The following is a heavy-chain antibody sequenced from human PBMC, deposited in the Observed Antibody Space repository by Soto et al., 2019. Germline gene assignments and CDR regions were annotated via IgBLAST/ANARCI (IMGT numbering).Heavy chain of an antibody. Sequence: PSETLSLTCSVSGGSISHYYWTWIRQPPGKSLEWIGYTYYSGSTNYNPSLKSRVTISVDTSKNQISLGVNSVTAADTAVYYCATGHSYMDVWGKGTTVTVSS. CDR3: ATGHSYMDV. CDR1: GGSISHYY. J-gene: IGHJ6*03. CDR2: TYYSGST. V-gene: IGHV4-59*08.